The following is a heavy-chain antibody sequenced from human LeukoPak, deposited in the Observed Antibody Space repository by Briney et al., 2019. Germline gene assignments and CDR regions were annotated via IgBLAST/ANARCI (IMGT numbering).Heavy chain of an antibody. V-gene: IGHV1-69*05. D-gene: IGHD3-22*01. CDR1: GGTFSSYA. CDR2: IIPIFGTA. CDR3: ASPERSSGYYYED. J-gene: IGHJ4*02. Sequence: SVKVSCKASGGTFSSYAISWVRQAPGQGLQCMGGIIPIFGTANYAQKFQGRVTITTDESTSTAYTELSRARSEETAVYYYASPERSSGYYYEDWGQGTLVTVSS.